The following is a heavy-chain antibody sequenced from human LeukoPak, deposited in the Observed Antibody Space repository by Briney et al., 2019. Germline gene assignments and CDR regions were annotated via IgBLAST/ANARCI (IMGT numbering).Heavy chain of an antibody. CDR3: AREVSYRNSWVGNWFDP. CDR1: GFTFSSYY. Sequence: GVSLTLSCAASGFTFSSYYMSWLRQAPGKGVEWVANIKQDGSEKYYVDSVKARFTLSRDNPKNSLYLQIQSLRAEDTCVFFFAREVSYRNSWVGNWFDPWGKGTLVTVSS. D-gene: IGHD6-13*01. V-gene: IGHV3-7*01. CDR2: IKQDGSEK. J-gene: IGHJ5*02.